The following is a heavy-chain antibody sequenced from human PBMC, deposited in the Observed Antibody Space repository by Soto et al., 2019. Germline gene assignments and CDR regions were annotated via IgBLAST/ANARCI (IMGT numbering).Heavy chain of an antibody. J-gene: IGHJ4*02. Sequence: PSETLSLICPVSGASINRNNWWRWVRQAPGNGLEWIVEIYHSGSTNYNPSLKSRVTISVDKSKNQFSLKLSSVTAADTAVYYCARSITSDWLFFGYWGQGTLVTVSS. V-gene: IGHV4-4*02. D-gene: IGHD3-9*01. CDR1: GASINRNNW. CDR3: ARSITSDWLFFGY. CDR2: IYHSGST.